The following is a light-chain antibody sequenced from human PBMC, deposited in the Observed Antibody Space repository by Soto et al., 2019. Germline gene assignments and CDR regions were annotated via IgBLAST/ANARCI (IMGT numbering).Light chain of an antibody. CDR2: ATS. Sequence: EVVMTQSPGTLSAFPGERATLSCRASQSVTSDLAWYQQTPGQAPRLLIYATSTRATGIPARFSGSGSGTEFTLTISDVQPEDFAVYYCHQRQSWPRTFGQGTKVDIK. J-gene: IGKJ1*01. V-gene: IGKV3-15*01. CDR1: QSVTSD. CDR3: HQRQSWPRT.